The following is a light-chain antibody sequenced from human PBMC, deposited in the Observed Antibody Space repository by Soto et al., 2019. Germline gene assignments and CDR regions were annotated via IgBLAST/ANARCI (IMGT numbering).Light chain of an antibody. V-gene: IGLV2-14*01. J-gene: IGLJ1*01. CDR2: EVN. CDR3: GSFTSTSTLYV. CDR1: SSDVGDNNY. Sequence: QSVLSQPASVSGSPGQSITISCSGTSSDVGDNNYVSWYQQHPGKAPKLMIYEVNNRPSGVSNRFSGSKSGNTASLSISVLQAEDEADYYCGSFTSTSTLYVFGTGTKLTVL.